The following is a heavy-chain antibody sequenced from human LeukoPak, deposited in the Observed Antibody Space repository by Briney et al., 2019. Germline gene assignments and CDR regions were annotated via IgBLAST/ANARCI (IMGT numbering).Heavy chain of an antibody. CDR1: GGSISSGDYY. D-gene: IGHD1-26*01. V-gene: IGHV4-30-4*01. Sequence: PSETLSLTCTVSGGSISSGDYYWSWIRQPPGKGLEWIGYIYYSGSTYYNPSLKSRVTISVDKSKNQFSLKLSSVTAADTAVYYCARDLSPRSQSGSYWGGNDAFDIWGQGTMVTVSS. CDR3: ARDLSPRSQSGSYWGGNDAFDI. CDR2: IYYSGST. J-gene: IGHJ3*02.